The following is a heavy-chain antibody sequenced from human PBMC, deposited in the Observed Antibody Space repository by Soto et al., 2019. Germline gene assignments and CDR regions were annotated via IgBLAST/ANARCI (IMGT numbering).Heavy chain of an antibody. V-gene: IGHV4-4*02. CDR3: ARDAGLGPGDSDPWAFDI. CDR2: THHSGHT. J-gene: IGHJ3*02. CDR1: GDSISGSQW. Sequence: QVQLEESGPGLVKPSETLSLTCDVSGDSISGSQWWNWVRQSPGKGLEWIAETHHSGHTNYNPSLKSRTIVSLDTSKNQFSLQLLDATAADSAVYFCARDAGLGPGDSDPWAFDIWGRGTLVIV. D-gene: IGHD3-10*01.